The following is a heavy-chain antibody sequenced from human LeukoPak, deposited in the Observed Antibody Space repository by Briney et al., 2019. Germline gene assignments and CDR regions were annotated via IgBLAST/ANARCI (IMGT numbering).Heavy chain of an antibody. V-gene: IGHV3-15*01. CDR1: GFTFSNVW. D-gene: IGHD1-1*01. CDR2: IKTKTGGETA. CDR3: AVVGTTGNRPDY. J-gene: IGHJ4*02. Sequence: GGSLRLACAASGFTFSNVWMSWVRQVPGKGLEWVGHIKTKTGGETADYAAPLKGRFSISRDDSKNTVYLQLSSLETEDTAVYFCAVVGTTGNRPDYWGQGALVTVSS.